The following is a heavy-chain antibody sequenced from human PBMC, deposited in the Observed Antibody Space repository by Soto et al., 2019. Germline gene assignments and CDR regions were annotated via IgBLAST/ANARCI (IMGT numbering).Heavy chain of an antibody. J-gene: IGHJ4*02. V-gene: IGHV4-59*01. D-gene: IGHD3-10*01. CDR2: VYYSGST. Sequence: SETLSLTCTVSGGSMIGYSWSWIRQTPGKGLEWIGYVYYSGSTTYNPSLKNRVTMSIDTSENQFSLNLRSVTAADTAVYYCVGDFGSGSYRFDYWGQGALVTLSS. CDR1: GGSMIGYS. CDR3: VGDFGSGSYRFDY.